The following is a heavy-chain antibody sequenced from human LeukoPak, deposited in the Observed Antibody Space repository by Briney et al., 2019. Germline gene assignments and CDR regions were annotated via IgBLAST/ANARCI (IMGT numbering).Heavy chain of an antibody. CDR3: AREGTVDTAMVKRGYYYYYGMDV. J-gene: IGHJ6*02. Sequence: GGSLRLSCAASGFTFSSYSMNWVRQAPGKGLERVAVIWYDGSNKYYVDSVKGRFTISRDNSKNTLYLQMNSLRAEDTAVYYCAREGTVDTAMVKRGYYYYYGMDVWGQGTTVTVSS. CDR2: IWYDGSNK. V-gene: IGHV3-33*08. D-gene: IGHD5-18*01. CDR1: GFTFSSYS.